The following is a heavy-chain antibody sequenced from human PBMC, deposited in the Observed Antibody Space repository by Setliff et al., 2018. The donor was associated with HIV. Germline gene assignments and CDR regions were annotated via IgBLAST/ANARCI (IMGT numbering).Heavy chain of an antibody. CDR2: MYHSGST. CDR3: ASRWGSYYDTNGHPFDY. J-gene: IGHJ4*02. V-gene: IGHV4-38-2*01. D-gene: IGHD3-22*01. Sequence: PSETLSLTCAVYGGSLSGHYWGWIRQPPGKGLEWIGTMYHSGSTYYNPSLQGRVTMFFDTSEDHFSLRLSSVTAADTAVYYCASRWGSYYDTNGHPFDYWGQGTLVTVSS. CDR1: GGSLSGHY.